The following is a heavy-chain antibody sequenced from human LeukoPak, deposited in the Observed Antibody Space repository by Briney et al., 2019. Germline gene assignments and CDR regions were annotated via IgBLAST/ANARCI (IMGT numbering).Heavy chain of an antibody. CDR2: IYHSGST. V-gene: IGHV4-59*12. J-gene: IGHJ4*02. CDR3: ARVNRSRGFDY. D-gene: IGHD1-14*01. Sequence: SETLSLTCTVSGGSISSYYWSWIRQPPGKGLEWIGYIYHSGSTYYNPSLKSRVTISVDRSKNQFSLKLSSVTAADTAVYYCARVNRSRGFDYWGQGTLVTVSS. CDR1: GGSISSYY.